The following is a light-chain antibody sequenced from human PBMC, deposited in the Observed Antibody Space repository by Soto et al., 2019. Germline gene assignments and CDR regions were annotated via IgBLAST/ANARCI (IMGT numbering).Light chain of an antibody. CDR1: QSISSF. J-gene: IGKJ1*01. V-gene: IGKV1-39*01. Sequence: DIQMTQSPSSLSASVGDRVTITCRASQSISSFLNWYQQKPGKAPKFLIYSASNLQSGVPSRFSGSGSGTDFTLTISSLQPEDFATYYCQQSYSTPWTFGQGTKVEIK. CDR2: SAS. CDR3: QQSYSTPWT.